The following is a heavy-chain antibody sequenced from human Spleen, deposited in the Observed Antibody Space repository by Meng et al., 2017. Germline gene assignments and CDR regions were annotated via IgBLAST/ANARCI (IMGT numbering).Heavy chain of an antibody. D-gene: IGHD3-22*01. Sequence: SETLSLTCTVSGGSVRNYYWSWIRQPPGKGLEWIGEINHSGSTNYNPSLESRATISVDTSQNNLSLKLSSVTAADSAVYYCARGPPPSGYYYYYYGMDVWGQGTTVTVSS. V-gene: IGHV4-34*01. CDR2: INHSGST. CDR3: ARGPPPSGYYYYYYGMDV. J-gene: IGHJ6*02. CDR1: GGSVRNYY.